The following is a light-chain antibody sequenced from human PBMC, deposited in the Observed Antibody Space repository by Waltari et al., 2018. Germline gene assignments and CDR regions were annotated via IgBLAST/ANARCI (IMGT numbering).Light chain of an antibody. J-gene: IGLJ3*02. CDR3: NSYAGSNNLGV. CDR1: SSDVGGYNY. Sequence: QSALTQPPSASGSPGQSVTISCTGTSSDVGGYNYVSWYQQHPGKAPKLLIYGVDKRPSGVPARFSGSKSGNMASLTVSGLQAEDEADYYCNSYAGSNNLGVFGGGTKLTVL. CDR2: GVD. V-gene: IGLV2-8*01.